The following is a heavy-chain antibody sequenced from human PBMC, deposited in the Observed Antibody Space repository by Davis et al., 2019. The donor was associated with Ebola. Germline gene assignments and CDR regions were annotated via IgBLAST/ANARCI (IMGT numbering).Heavy chain of an antibody. V-gene: IGHV4-31*01. J-gene: IGHJ4*02. Sequence: PSETLSLTCTVSGGSISSGCYYWSWIRQHPGKGLEWIGYIYYSWSTYYNPSLKSPVTISGDTSKNQFSLKLSSVTAADTAVYYCARGIAGAGSGPPYYFDYWGQGTLVTVSS. CDR2: IYYSWST. D-gene: IGHD6-13*01. CDR1: GGSISSGCYY. CDR3: ARGIAGAGSGPPYYFDY.